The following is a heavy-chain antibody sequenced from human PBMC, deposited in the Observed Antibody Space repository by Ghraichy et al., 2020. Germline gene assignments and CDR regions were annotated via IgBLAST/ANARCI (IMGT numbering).Heavy chain of an antibody. CDR3: ARAPVASY. Sequence: WGSLRLSCAASGFSFSRYWMYWVRQAPGKGLEWVANIKEDGSEKYYVDSVKGRFTISRDNAKNSLYLQMNSLRTEDTAVYYCARAPVASYWGQGTLVTVSS. J-gene: IGHJ4*02. V-gene: IGHV3-7*03. CDR2: IKEDGSEK. CDR1: GFSFSRYW.